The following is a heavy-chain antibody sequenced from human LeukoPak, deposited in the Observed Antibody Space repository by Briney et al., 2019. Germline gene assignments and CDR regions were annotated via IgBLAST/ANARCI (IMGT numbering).Heavy chain of an antibody. V-gene: IGHV3-48*02. CDR1: GFIFSSYS. Sequence: LPGGSLRLSCAASGFIFSSYSLNWVRQAPGKGLEWVSYINSDSSTIHYADSVKGRFTISRDNAEKSLYMQMNSLRDEDTAVYYCVRDTSWAFDIWGQGTMVTVSS. CDR2: INSDSSTI. CDR3: VRDTSWAFDI. J-gene: IGHJ3*02.